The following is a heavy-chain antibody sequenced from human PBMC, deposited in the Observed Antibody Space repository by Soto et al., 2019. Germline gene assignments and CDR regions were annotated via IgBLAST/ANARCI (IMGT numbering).Heavy chain of an antibody. CDR2: IYYSGST. D-gene: IGHD3-22*01. CDR1: GGSISSGDYY. Sequence: QVQLQESGPGLVKPSQTLSLTCTVSGGSISSGDYYWSWIRQPPGKGLEWIGYIYYSGSTYYNPSLKSRVTVSVDTAKNQCSLKLSSVTAADTAVYYCASYYDSSGYYACYFDYWGQGTLVTVSS. J-gene: IGHJ4*02. CDR3: ASYYDSSGYYACYFDY. V-gene: IGHV4-30-4*01.